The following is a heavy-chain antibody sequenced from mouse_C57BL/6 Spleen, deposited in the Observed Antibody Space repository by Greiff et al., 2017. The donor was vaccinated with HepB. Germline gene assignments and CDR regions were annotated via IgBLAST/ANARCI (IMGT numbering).Heavy chain of an antibody. Sequence: QVHVKQSGAELAKPGASVKLSCKASGYTFTSYWMHWVKQRPGQGLEWIGYINPSSGYTKYNQKFKDKATLTADKSSSTAYMQLSSLTYEDSAVYYCARIYYDYDDGADYWGQGTTLTVSS. J-gene: IGHJ2*01. CDR3: ARIYYDYDDGADY. CDR1: GYTFTSYW. D-gene: IGHD2-4*01. V-gene: IGHV1-7*01. CDR2: INPSSGYT.